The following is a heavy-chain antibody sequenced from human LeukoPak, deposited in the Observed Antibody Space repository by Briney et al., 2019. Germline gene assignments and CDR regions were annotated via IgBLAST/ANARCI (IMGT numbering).Heavy chain of an antibody. D-gene: IGHD6-13*01. CDR3: ADSSWSDLFFEY. CDR1: GGSISSYY. J-gene: IGHJ4*02. V-gene: IGHV4-4*09. Sequence: SETLSLTCTVSGGSISSYYWSWIRQTPGKGLEWIGYIYASGSANYNPSLTSRVIISGDTSKNQFSLKLSSVTAADTAVFYCADSSWSDLFFEYWGQGTLVTVSS. CDR2: IYASGSA.